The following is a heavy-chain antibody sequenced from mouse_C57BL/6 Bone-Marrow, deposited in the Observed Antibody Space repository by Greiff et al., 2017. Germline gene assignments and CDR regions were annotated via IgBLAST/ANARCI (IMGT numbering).Heavy chain of an antibody. J-gene: IGHJ3*01. Sequence: QVQLQQPGAELVKPGASVKLSCKASGYTFTSYWMHWVKQRPGQGLEWIGMIHPNSGSTNYNEKFKSKATLTVDKSSSTAYMQLSSLTSEDSAVYYCASHYYGSSYGFAYWGQGTLVTVSA. D-gene: IGHD1-1*01. V-gene: IGHV1-64*01. CDR1: GYTFTSYW. CDR3: ASHYYGSSYGFAY. CDR2: IHPNSGST.